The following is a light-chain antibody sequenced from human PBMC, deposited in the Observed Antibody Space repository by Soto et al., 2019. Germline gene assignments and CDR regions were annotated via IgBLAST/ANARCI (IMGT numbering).Light chain of an antibody. CDR2: RAS. Sequence: ELVMTQSPGTLSVSPGERATLSCRASQSVDNALAWYQQKPAQAPRLLIYRASTRATGIPARFSGTGSGTEFTLTISSLQSEDFAVYFCQHYNDWPYTFGQGTRLEI. CDR1: QSVDNA. CDR3: QHYNDWPYT. J-gene: IGKJ5*01. V-gene: IGKV3-15*01.